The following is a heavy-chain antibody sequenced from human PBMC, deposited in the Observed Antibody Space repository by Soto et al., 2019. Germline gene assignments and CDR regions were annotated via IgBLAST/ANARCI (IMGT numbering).Heavy chain of an antibody. CDR3: ARRSHTHCFDY. Sequence: QVQLQESGPGLVKPSETLSLTCTVSGGSISSYYWSWIRQPPGKGLEWIGYIYYSGSTNYNTSLKSRVTISVDTSKNQFSLKLSSVTAADTAVYYCARRSHTHCFDYWGQGTLVTVSS. J-gene: IGHJ4*02. CDR1: GGSISSYY. CDR2: IYYSGST. V-gene: IGHV4-59*08. D-gene: IGHD2-2*02.